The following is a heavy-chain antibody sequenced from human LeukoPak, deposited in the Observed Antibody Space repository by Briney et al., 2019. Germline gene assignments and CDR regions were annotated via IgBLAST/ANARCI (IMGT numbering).Heavy chain of an antibody. Sequence: GGSLRLSCVASAFTFSNYGMHWVRQATGKGLEWVAVISYDGSDKYYADSVKGRFTISRDNSKNTVYLQMNSLRAEDTAVYYCAKDISGGDCPDYWGQGTLVTVSS. V-gene: IGHV3-30*18. D-gene: IGHD2-21*02. CDR3: AKDISGGDCPDY. J-gene: IGHJ4*02. CDR1: AFTFSNYG. CDR2: ISYDGSDK.